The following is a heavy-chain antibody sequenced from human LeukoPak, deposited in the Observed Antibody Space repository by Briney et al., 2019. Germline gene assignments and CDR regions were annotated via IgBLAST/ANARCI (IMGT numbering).Heavy chain of an antibody. V-gene: IGHV3-21*01. J-gene: IGHJ4*02. CDR1: GFTFSVYT. CDR3: ARDGSYSSSWYFDY. CDR2: ISSSSGYI. Sequence: PGGSLRLSCAASGFTFSVYTMTWVRQAPGKGLEWVSSISSSSGYIYYADSVKGRFTISRDNAKNSLYLLMNSLRAEDTAVYYCARDGSYSSSWYFDYWGQGTLVTVSS. D-gene: IGHD6-13*01.